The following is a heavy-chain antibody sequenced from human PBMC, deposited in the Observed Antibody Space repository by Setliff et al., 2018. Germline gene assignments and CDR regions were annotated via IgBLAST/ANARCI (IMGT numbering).Heavy chain of an antibody. V-gene: IGHV1-3*01. D-gene: IGHD3-22*01. CDR3: ARGYYDSYARYYVVGDY. J-gene: IGHJ4*02. CDR2: INAANGNT. Sequence: ASVKVSCKASGYTFTNYGVHWVRQAPGQRLEWMGWINAANGNTKYSQKFQGRVTMTRDTSTSTVYMELSSLRTEDTAVYYCARGYYDSYARYYVVGDYWGQGTPVTVSS. CDR1: GYTFTNYG.